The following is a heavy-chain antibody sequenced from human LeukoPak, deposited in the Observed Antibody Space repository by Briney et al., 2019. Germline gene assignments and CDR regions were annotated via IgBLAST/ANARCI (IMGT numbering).Heavy chain of an antibody. Sequence: PSETLSLTCAVYGGSFSGYYWSWIRQPPGKGLEWIGEINHSGSTNYNPSLKSRVTISVDTSKNQFSLKLSSVTAADTAVYYCARPSPNYPPYRFDSWGQGTLVTVSS. CDR2: INHSGST. D-gene: IGHD1-7*01. V-gene: IGHV4-34*01. CDR3: ARPSPNYPPYRFDS. J-gene: IGHJ5*01. CDR1: GGSFSGYY.